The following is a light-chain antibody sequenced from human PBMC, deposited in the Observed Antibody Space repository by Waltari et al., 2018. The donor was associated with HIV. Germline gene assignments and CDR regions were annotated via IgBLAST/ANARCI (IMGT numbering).Light chain of an antibody. CDR1: HSLLYWSTNENS. Sequence: DVILTQSPDSLAVSVGERATLTCKSSHSLLYWSTNENSLAWYQQKPGQRPKLLIYWASTRESGVPDRFSGSGSGTDFTLTISSLRAEDVAVYYCQQYYILPYTFGQGTKLEIK. J-gene: IGKJ2*01. CDR2: WAS. CDR3: QQYYILPYT. V-gene: IGKV4-1*01.